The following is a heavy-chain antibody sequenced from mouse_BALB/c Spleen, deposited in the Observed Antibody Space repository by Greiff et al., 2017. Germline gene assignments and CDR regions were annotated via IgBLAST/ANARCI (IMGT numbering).Heavy chain of an antibody. V-gene: IGHV2-9*02. CDR3: ARDRRRYGGGYWHFDV. CDR1: GFSLTSYG. D-gene: IGHD2-14*01. Sequence: VQLVESGPGLVAPSQSLSISCTASGFSLTSYGVHWVRQTPGKGLEWLGVIWAGGSTNYNSALMSRLSISKDNSTSQVFLKMYRLQTADTAMYYWARDRRRYGGGYWHFDVWGAGTTVTVSS. J-gene: IGHJ1*01. CDR2: IWAGGST.